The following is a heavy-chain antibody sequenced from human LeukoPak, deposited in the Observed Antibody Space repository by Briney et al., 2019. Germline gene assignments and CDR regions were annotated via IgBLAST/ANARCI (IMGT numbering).Heavy chain of an antibody. CDR3: AKFLPTHIVVANYYFDY. J-gene: IGHJ4*02. CDR1: GFTFSSYA. D-gene: IGHD2-21*01. Sequence: GGSLRLSCAASGFTFSSYAMSWVRQAPGKGLEWVSAISGSGGSTYYADSVKGRFTISRDNSKNTLYLQVNSLRAEDTAVYYCAKFLPTHIVVANYYFDYWGQGTLVTISS. V-gene: IGHV3-23*01. CDR2: ISGSGGST.